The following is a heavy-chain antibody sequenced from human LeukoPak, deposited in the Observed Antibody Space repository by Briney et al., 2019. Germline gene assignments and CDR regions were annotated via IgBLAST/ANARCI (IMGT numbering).Heavy chain of an antibody. D-gene: IGHD6-19*01. Sequence: ASVKVSCKASGGTFSSCSIIWVRQAPGQGLEWMGGVIPIFCTANYAQMFQARVTITADNSTTTAYMELRSLRSEDTAVYYCARPNYSSGWYKLSAFDIWGQGTMVTVSS. V-gene: IGHV1-69*06. J-gene: IGHJ3*02. CDR1: GGTFSSCS. CDR3: ARPNYSSGWYKLSAFDI. CDR2: VIPIFCTA.